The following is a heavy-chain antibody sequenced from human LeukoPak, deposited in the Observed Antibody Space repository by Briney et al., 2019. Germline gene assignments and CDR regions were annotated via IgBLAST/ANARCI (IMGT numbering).Heavy chain of an antibody. D-gene: IGHD2-15*01. Sequence: SETLSLTCTVSGGSISSGSSYWSWIRQPAGKGLEWIGRFYISGRTNYNPSLKSRVTISVDTSKNQFSLKLSSVTAADTAVYFCASAQCGGSCYEYYYSYMDVWGKGTTVTVSS. CDR2: FYISGRT. CDR1: GGSISSGSSY. CDR3: ASAQCGGSCYEYYYSYMDV. V-gene: IGHV4-61*02. J-gene: IGHJ6*03.